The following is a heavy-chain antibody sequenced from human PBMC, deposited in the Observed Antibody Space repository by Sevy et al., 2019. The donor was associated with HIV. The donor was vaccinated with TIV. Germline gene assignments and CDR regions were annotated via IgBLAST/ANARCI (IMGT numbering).Heavy chain of an antibody. V-gene: IGHV3-64D*06. J-gene: IGHJ1*01. Sequence: GGSLRLSCSASGFTFSSYAMHWVRQAPGKGLEYVSAISSNGGSTYYADSVKGRFTISRDNSKNTLYLQMSSLRAEDTAVYYCVKGSSGWYPGYFQHWVQGTLVTVSS. D-gene: IGHD6-19*01. CDR1: GFTFSSYA. CDR3: VKGSSGWYPGYFQH. CDR2: ISSNGGST.